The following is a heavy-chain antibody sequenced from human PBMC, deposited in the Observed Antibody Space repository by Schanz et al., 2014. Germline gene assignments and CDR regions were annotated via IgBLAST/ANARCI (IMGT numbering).Heavy chain of an antibody. CDR1: GFTVSANY. J-gene: IGHJ4*02. Sequence: EVQVVESGGGLVQPGGSLRLSCAVSGFTVSANYMIWVRQPPGKGLEWVSLIDYAGSTNYADSVKGRMTVSRDTSKNALFLQMKNLRAEDTAVYYCASPAISVAGRLADYWGQGILXAVSS. CDR2: IDYAGST. CDR3: ASPAISVAGRLADY. D-gene: IGHD6-19*01. V-gene: IGHV3-66*01.